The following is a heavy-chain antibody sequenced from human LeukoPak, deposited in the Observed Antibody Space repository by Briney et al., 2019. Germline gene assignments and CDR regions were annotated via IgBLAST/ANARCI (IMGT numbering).Heavy chain of an antibody. CDR2: INPSGDST. CDR3: ARGYSSSYRIDY. J-gene: IGHJ4*02. D-gene: IGHD6-19*01. Sequence: GASVKVSCKASGYTFTNYYMHWVRQAPGQGLEWMGVINPSGDSTRYEQKFQDRVTMTRETSTRTVYMELSSLRSEDTAVYYCARGYSSSYRIDYWGQGNLVTVSS. CDR1: GYTFTNYY. V-gene: IGHV1-46*01.